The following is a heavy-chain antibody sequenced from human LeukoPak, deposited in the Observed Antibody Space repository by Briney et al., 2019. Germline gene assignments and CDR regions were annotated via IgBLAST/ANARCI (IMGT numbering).Heavy chain of an antibody. Sequence: SETLSLTCAVYGGSFSGYYWSWLRQPPGKGLEWIGEINHSGSTNYNPSLKSRVTISVDTSKNQFSLQLSCVTASDTAVYYCVIAASSGYYYYYYYYMDVWSKGTTVTV. V-gene: IGHV4-34*01. CDR1: GGSFSGYY. CDR3: VIAASSGYYYYYYYYMDV. J-gene: IGHJ6*03. CDR2: INHSGST. D-gene: IGHD3-22*01.